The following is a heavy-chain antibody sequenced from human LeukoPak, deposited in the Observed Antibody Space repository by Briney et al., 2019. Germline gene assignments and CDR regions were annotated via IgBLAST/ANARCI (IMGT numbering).Heavy chain of an antibody. D-gene: IGHD5-12*01. Sequence: SETLSLTCAVYGGSFSGYYWSWIRQPPGKGLEWIGEINHSGSTNYNPSLKSRVTISVDTSKNQFSLKLSSVTAADTAVYYCARGPQWLRFRIGNFDYWGQGTLVTVSS. CDR1: GGSFSGYY. CDR3: ARGPQWLRFRIGNFDY. V-gene: IGHV4-34*01. J-gene: IGHJ4*02. CDR2: INHSGST.